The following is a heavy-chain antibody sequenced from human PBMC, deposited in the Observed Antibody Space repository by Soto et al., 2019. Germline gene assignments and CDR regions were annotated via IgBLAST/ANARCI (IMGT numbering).Heavy chain of an antibody. Sequence: QVQLQESGPGLVKPSGTLSLTCAVSGASISSSNWWSWVRQPPGKGLEWIGEIYHSGNTNYNPSPKPRVTPSVDTSRNQFSLKLSSVTAADTAVYYCARRWGEGRVDYWGQGTLVTVSS. CDR1: GASISSSNW. D-gene: IGHD3-10*01. CDR2: IYHSGNT. J-gene: IGHJ4*02. V-gene: IGHV4-4*02. CDR3: ARRWGEGRVDY.